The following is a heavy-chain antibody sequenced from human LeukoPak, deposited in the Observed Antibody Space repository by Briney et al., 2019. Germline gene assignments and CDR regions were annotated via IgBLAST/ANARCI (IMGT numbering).Heavy chain of an antibody. J-gene: IGHJ5*02. D-gene: IGHD3-22*01. V-gene: IGHV4-30-4*01. Sequence: SQTLSLTCTVSGVSISSGDYYWSWIRQPPGKGLEWIGYTYYSGSTYYNPSLKSRVTISVDTSKNQFSRKLSSVTAADTAVYYCARPYYYDSRIDPWGQGTRVTVSS. CDR1: GVSISSGDYY. CDR3: ARPYYYDSRIDP. CDR2: TYYSGST.